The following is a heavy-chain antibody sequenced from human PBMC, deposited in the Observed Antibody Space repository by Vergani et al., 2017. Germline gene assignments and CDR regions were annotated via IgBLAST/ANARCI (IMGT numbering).Heavy chain of an antibody. CDR3: ARDQQDLVRSGYYPGDY. D-gene: IGHD3-22*01. V-gene: IGHV1-46*01. CDR1: GYTFTSYY. J-gene: IGHJ4*02. Sequence: QVQLVQSGAEVKKPGASVKVSCKASGYTFTSYYMHWVRQAPGQGLEWMGIINPSGGSTSYAQKFQGRVTMTRDTSTSTVYMELSSLRSEDTAVYYCARDQQDLVRSGYYPGDYWGQGTLVTVSS. CDR2: INPSGGST.